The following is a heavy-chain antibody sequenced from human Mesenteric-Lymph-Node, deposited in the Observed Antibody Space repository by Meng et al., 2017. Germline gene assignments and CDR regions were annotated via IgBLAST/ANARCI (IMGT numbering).Heavy chain of an antibody. Sequence: QVALQQGGAGLLKPSETLFLTCAVYGGSFSGYYWSWIRQHPGKGLEWIGYIYYSGSTYYNPSLRSRVAISIDTSKNQFSLKLTSVTAADTAVYFCARTNYGDYNWFDPWGQGTLVTVSS. CDR3: ARTNYGDYNWFDP. D-gene: IGHD4-17*01. CDR1: GGSFSGYY. J-gene: IGHJ5*02. V-gene: IGHV4-34*01. CDR2: IYYSGST.